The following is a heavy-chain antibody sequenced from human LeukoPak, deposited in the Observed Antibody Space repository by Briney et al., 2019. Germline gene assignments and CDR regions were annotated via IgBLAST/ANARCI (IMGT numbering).Heavy chain of an antibody. CDR2: IKQDGSEK. D-gene: IGHD1-26*01. CDR3: ARVLELQGYYYGMDV. CDR1: GFTFSSYW. V-gene: IGHV3-7*01. Sequence: GGSLRLSCAAPGFTFSSYWMSWVRQAPGKGLEWVANIKQDGSEKYYVDSVKGRFTISRDNAKNSLYLQMNSLRAEDTAVYYCARVLELQGYYYGMDVWGQGTTVTVSS. J-gene: IGHJ6*02.